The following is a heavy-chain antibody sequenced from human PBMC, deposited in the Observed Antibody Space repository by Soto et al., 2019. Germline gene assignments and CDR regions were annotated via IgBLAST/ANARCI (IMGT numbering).Heavy chain of an antibody. CDR3: ARVYSGSYSDS. CDR2: IFHSGST. J-gene: IGHJ4*02. V-gene: IGHV4-4*02. D-gene: IGHD1-26*01. Sequence: QVQLQESGPGLVKPSGTLSLTCAVSGASIRSNNRWSWVRQPPGKGLEWIGEIFHSGSTIYNPSLKTRLTISVDKSKNQFSLKLSSVTAADTAVYYCARVYSGSYSDSWGRGTLVTVSS. CDR1: GASIRSNNR.